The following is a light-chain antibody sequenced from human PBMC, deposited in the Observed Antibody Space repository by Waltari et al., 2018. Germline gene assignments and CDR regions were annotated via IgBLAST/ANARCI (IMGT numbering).Light chain of an antibody. V-gene: IGKV3-11*01. CDR3: QQRSTWPRT. CDR2: DAS. J-gene: IGKJ1*01. CDR1: QCMGSF. Sequence: VLTTSPDTLYRFPGARAALTCKASQCMGSFLGWYQQRPGQAPRLLIYDASRRAAGIPARFSGSGSGTEFALTISSLEAEDSAVYFCQQRSTWPRTFGQGTKVE.